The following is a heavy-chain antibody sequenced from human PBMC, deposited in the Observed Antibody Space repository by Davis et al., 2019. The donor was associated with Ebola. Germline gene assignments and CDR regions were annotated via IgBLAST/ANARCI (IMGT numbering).Heavy chain of an antibody. CDR2: ISYDGANK. CDR3: AKASGGIGGSVDY. J-gene: IGHJ4*02. D-gene: IGHD1-26*01. Sequence: GESLKISCAASGFTFSTYAMHWVRQAPGKGLEWVAVISYDGANKYYADSVKGRFIISRDNSKNTLYLQVNSLRAEDTAVYYCAKASGGIGGSVDYWGQGALVTVSS. V-gene: IGHV3-30*04. CDR1: GFTFSTYA.